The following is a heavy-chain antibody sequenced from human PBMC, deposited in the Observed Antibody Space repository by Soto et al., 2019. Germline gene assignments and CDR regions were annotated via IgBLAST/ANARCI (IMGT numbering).Heavy chain of an antibody. D-gene: IGHD2-15*01. V-gene: IGHV1-69*01. J-gene: IGHJ4*02. CDR1: GGTFSSYA. CDR3: AADCSGGSCYPPFDY. Sequence: QVQLVQSGAVVKKPGSSVKVSCKASGGTFSSYAISWVRQAPGQGLEWMGGIIPIFGTANYAQKFQGRVTITADESTSTAYMELSSLRSEDTAVYYCAADCSGGSCYPPFDYWGQGTLVTVSS. CDR2: IIPIFGTA.